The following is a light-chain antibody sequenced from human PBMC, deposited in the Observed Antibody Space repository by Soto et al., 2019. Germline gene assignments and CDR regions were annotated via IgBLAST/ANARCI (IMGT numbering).Light chain of an antibody. Sequence: DIQMTQSPSSLSASVGDRVTITCRASQIISNYLNWYQQKPGKAPKSLIYAASNLQSGVPSRFSGSGSGTDFTLTISSLQPEDFATYYCQQSFRTPITLGQGTRLEIK. CDR3: QQSFRTPIT. V-gene: IGKV1-39*01. CDR2: AAS. J-gene: IGKJ5*01. CDR1: QIISNY.